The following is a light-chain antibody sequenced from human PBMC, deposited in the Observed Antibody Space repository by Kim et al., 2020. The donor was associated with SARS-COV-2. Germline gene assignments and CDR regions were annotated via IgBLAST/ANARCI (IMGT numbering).Light chain of an antibody. V-gene: IGKV3-15*01. J-gene: IGKJ2*03. CDR1: QSLSSN. Sequence: EIVMTQSPATMSVSPGERATLSCRASQSLSSNLAWYQQKPGQAPRLLIYGASTRAPNIPARFSGSGSGTEFTLTISSLQSEDFAVYYCQQFHNWPLYSFGQGTKREI. CDR3: QQFHNWPLYS. CDR2: GAS.